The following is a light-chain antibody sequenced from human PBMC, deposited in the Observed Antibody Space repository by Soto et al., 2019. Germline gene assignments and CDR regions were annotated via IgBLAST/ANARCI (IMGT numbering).Light chain of an antibody. CDR1: QSVSTY. CDR2: DAS. V-gene: IGKV3-11*01. CDR3: QQRSNWPIT. J-gene: IGKJ5*01. Sequence: EIVLTHSPVTLSLSPWEIATLSCRASQSVSTYLAWYQQKPGQAPRLLIYDASNRATGIPARFSGSGSGTDFTLIIVSLEPEDFAVYYCQQRSNWPITFGQGTRLEIK.